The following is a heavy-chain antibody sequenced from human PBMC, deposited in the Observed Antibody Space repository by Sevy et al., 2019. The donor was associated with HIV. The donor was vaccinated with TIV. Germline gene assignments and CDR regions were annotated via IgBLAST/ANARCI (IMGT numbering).Heavy chain of an antibody. CDR1: GFIFSNYG. CDR2: IWYDGSQE. V-gene: IGHV3-33*01. D-gene: IGHD2-2*01. CDR3: ATNGRYTTSWPHFDY. J-gene: IGHJ4*02. Sequence: GSLRLSCAASGFIFSNYGMHWVRQAPGKGLEWLAVIWYDGSQEYYADSVKGRFTVSRDNSKNTLYLQMNSLRAEDTAVYYCATNGRYTTSWPHFDYWGQGTLVTVSS.